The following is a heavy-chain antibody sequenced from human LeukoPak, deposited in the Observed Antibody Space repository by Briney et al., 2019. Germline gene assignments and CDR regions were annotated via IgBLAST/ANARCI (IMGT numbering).Heavy chain of an antibody. CDR3: ARINYYDSSGYYSFDY. J-gene: IGHJ4*02. D-gene: IGHD3-22*01. CDR2: IYPGDSDT. V-gene: IGHV5-51*01. Sequence: GESLKISCKGSGYTFTTYWIAWVRQMPGKGLEWMGIIYPGDSDTRYSPSFQGQVTISADKSISTAYLQWSSLKASDTAMYYCARINYYDSSGYYSFDYRGQGTLVTVSS. CDR1: GYTFTTYW.